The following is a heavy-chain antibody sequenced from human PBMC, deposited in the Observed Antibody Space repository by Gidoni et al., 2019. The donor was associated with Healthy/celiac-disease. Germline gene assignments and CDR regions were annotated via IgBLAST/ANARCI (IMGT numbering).Heavy chain of an antibody. CDR3: AREGGWIDSSGYYPYYYYGMDV. CDR1: GYTLTSYG. Sequence: QVQLVQSGAEVKKPGASVKVSCKASGYTLTSYGISWVRQAPGQGLEWMGWISAYNGNTNYAQKLQGRVTMTTDTSTSTAYMELRSLRSDDTAVYYCAREGGWIDSSGYYPYYYYGMDVWGQGTTVTVSS. CDR2: ISAYNGNT. V-gene: IGHV1-18*01. D-gene: IGHD3-22*01. J-gene: IGHJ6*02.